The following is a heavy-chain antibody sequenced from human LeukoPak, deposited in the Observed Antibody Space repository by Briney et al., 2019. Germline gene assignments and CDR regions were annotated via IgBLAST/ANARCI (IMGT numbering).Heavy chain of an antibody. J-gene: IGHJ5*02. CDR1: GYSISSGYY. CDR2: IYHSGST. Sequence: PSETLSLTCAVSGYSISSGYYWAWSRQPPGKGLEWIGSIYHSGSTYYNPSLKSRVTLSVDTSKNHFSLKLSSVTAADTAVYYCARVIYCSGGSCYVLAWFDPWGQGTLVTVSS. CDR3: ARVIYCSGGSCYVLAWFDP. D-gene: IGHD2-15*01. V-gene: IGHV4-38-2*01.